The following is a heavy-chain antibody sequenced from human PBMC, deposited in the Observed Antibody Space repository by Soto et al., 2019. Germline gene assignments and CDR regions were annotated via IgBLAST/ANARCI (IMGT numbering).Heavy chain of an antibody. CDR1: GFTFTSYS. CDR3: AKRDSGSGRSPPLINY. CDR2: VGGVGDNT. Sequence: EVQLLGSGGGLEHPGGPLRPSCAASGFTFTSYSMNWVRQAPGRGLEWFASVGGVGDNTFYADSVKGRFTISRDDSKNTLYLQMNSLRAEDTAVYFGAKRDSGSGRSPPLINYWGQGTLVTVSS. D-gene: IGHD3-10*01. V-gene: IGHV3-23*01. J-gene: IGHJ4*02.